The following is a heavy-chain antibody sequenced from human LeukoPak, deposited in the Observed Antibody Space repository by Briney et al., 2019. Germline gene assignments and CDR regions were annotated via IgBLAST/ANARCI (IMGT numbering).Heavy chain of an antibody. D-gene: IGHD1-26*01. J-gene: IGHJ3*02. CDR2: FDPEDGET. V-gene: IGHV1-24*01. Sequence: ASVKVSCKVPGYTLTELSMHWVRQAPGKGLEWMGGFDPEDGETIYAQKFQGRVTMTEDTSTDTAYMELSSLRSEDTAVYYCATGGSVGAGAFDIWGQGTMVTVSS. CDR3: ATGGSVGAGAFDI. CDR1: GYTLTELS.